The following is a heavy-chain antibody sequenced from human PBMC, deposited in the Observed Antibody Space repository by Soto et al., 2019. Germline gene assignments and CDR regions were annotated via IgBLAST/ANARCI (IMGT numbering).Heavy chain of an antibody. CDR1: GGNFASYA. J-gene: IGHJ6*02. V-gene: IGHV1-69*06. CDR2: IIPISGTA. D-gene: IGHD3-9*01. Sequence: QVQLVQSGAEVKKPGSSVKVSCKASGGNFASYAIFWVRQAPGQGLEWMGGIIPISGTATYAQKFQGRVTIKADKPTNTAYMEMNSLRFEATAVYSCARSEGGYFYGMDVWGQGTTVTVSS. CDR3: ARSEGGYFYGMDV.